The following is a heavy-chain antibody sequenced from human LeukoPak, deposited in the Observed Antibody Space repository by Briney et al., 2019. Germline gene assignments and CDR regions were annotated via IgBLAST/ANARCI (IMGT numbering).Heavy chain of an antibody. CDR3: ARGRDGYNFDPDAFDI. CDR1: GGPISSYY. Sequence: SETLSLTCTVSGGPISSYYWSWIRQPPGKGLEWIGYIYYSGSTNYNPSLKSRVTISVDTSKNQFSLKLSSVTAADTAVYYCARGRDGYNFDPDAFDIWGQGTMVTVSS. D-gene: IGHD5-24*01. V-gene: IGHV4-59*01. CDR2: IYYSGST. J-gene: IGHJ3*02.